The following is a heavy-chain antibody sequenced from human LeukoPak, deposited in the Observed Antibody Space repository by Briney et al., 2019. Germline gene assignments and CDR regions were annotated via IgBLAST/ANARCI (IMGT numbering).Heavy chain of an antibody. Sequence: GGSLRLSCAASGFTFSSYEMNWVRQAPGKGLEWVSYISSSGSTIYYADSVKGRFTISRDNAKNSLYLQMNSLRAEDTAVYYCASVYSGYSYGEDYWGQGTLVTVSS. CDR2: ISSSGSTI. J-gene: IGHJ4*02. CDR3: ASVYSGYSYGEDY. CDR1: GFTFSSYE. V-gene: IGHV3-48*03. D-gene: IGHD5-18*01.